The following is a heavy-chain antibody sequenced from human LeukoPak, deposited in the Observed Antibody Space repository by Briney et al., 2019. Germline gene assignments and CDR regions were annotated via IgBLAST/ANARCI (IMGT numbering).Heavy chain of an antibody. CDR3: ARHFPEQLAPLIDYYYYYMDV. Sequence: PSETLSLTCTVSGGSISSSSYYWGWIRQPPGKGLEWIGRIYYSGSTYYNPSLKSRVTISVDTSKNQFSLKLSSVTAADTAVYYCARHFPEQLAPLIDYYYYYMDVWGKGTTVTVSS. V-gene: IGHV4-39*01. CDR2: IYYSGST. J-gene: IGHJ6*03. CDR1: GGSISSSSYY. D-gene: IGHD6-6*01.